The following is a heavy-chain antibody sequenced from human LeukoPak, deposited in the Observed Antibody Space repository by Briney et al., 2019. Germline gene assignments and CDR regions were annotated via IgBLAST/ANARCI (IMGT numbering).Heavy chain of an antibody. V-gene: IGHV1-2*02. Sequence: ASVKVSCKASGYTFTRYYMHWVRQAPGQGLEWMGWINPNSGGTNYAQKFQGRVTMTRDTSISTAYMELSRLRSDDTAVYYCGRSVQLIRRSDFWSGVLYWGQGTLVTVSS. CDR3: GRSVQLIRRSDFWSGVLY. CDR1: GYTFTRYY. J-gene: IGHJ4*02. CDR2: INPNSGGT. D-gene: IGHD3-3*01.